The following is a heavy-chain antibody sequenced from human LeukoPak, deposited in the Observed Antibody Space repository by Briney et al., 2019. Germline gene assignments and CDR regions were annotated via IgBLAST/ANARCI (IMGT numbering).Heavy chain of an antibody. V-gene: IGHV1-69*06. CDR1: GGTFSSYA. CDR2: IIPIFGTA. Sequence: SVKVSCKASGGTFSSYAISWVRQAPGQGLEWMGGIIPIFGTANYAQKFQGRVTITADKSTSTAYMELSSLRSEDTAVYYCARGVRQQLVQRGNYYYYMDVWGKGTTVTVSS. CDR3: ARGVRQQLVQRGNYYYYMDV. D-gene: IGHD6-13*01. J-gene: IGHJ6*03.